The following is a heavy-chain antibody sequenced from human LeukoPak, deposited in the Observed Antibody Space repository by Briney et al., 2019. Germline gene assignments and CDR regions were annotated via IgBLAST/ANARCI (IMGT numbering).Heavy chain of an antibody. CDR3: ARAGDYYDSSGHHDAFDI. V-gene: IGHV1-2*02. D-gene: IGHD3-22*01. CDR1: GYTFTGYY. J-gene: IGHJ3*02. Sequence: ASVKVSCKASGYTFTGYYMRWVRQAPGQGLEWMGWINPNSGGTNYAQKFQGRVTMTRDTSISTAYMELSRLRSDDTAVYYCARAGDYYDSSGHHDAFDIWGQGTMVTVSS. CDR2: INPNSGGT.